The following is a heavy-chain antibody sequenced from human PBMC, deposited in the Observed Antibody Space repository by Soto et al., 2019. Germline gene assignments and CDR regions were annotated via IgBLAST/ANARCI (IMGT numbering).Heavy chain of an antibody. V-gene: IGHV6-1*01. J-gene: IGHJ5*02. CDR1: GDSVFSNSAA. Sequence: SQTLSLTCAISGDSVFSNSAAWNWIRQSPSRGLEWLGRTYYRSRWYNDYAVSVKSRITINPDTSKNQFSLQLNSVTPEDTAVYYCARAPDTGTTFPYWFEPWGQGTPVTVSS. CDR2: TYYRSRWYN. CDR3: ARAPDTGTTFPYWFEP. D-gene: IGHD1-7*01.